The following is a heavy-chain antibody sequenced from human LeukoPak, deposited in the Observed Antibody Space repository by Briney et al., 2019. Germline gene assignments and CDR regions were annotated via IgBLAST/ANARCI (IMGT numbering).Heavy chain of an antibody. J-gene: IGHJ4*02. CDR2: IYNSGST. CDR1: GGSISSYY. CDR3: ASYSGSLLDY. D-gene: IGHD1-26*01. Sequence: SETLSLTCSLSGGSISSYYWSWIRQSPGKGLEWIGYIYNSGSTNYNPSLKSRVTISVDTSKNQFSLKLSSVTAADTAVYYCASYSGSLLDYWGQGILVTVSS. V-gene: IGHV4-59*01.